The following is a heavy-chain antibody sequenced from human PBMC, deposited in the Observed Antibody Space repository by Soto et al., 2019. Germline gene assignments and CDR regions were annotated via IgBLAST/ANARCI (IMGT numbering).Heavy chain of an antibody. CDR2: INPSGGST. Sequence: GASVKVSCKASGYTFTSYYMHWVRQAPGQGLEWMGIINPSGGSTSYAQKFQGRVTMTRDTSTSTVYMELSSLRSEDTAVYYCARGAPMGIAAAGFDYWGQGTLVTVSS. CDR3: ARGAPMGIAAAGFDY. D-gene: IGHD6-13*01. V-gene: IGHV1-46*01. J-gene: IGHJ4*02. CDR1: GYTFTSYY.